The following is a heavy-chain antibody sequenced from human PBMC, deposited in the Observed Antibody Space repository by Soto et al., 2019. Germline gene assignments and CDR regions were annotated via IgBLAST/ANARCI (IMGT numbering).Heavy chain of an antibody. V-gene: IGHV1-3*01. Sequence: QVQLVQSGAEVKEPGASVKVSCKASGYTFSTYAMHWVRQAPGQRLEWMGWINAGNDNTKYAQKFQGRVTITRDTSATTAYMELSSLRSEDTAVYYCARDRVKDTALAPLSYYYGMDVWGQGTTVTVSS. CDR2: INAGNDNT. CDR1: GYTFSTYA. CDR3: ARDRVKDTALAPLSYYYGMDV. J-gene: IGHJ6*02. D-gene: IGHD5-18*01.